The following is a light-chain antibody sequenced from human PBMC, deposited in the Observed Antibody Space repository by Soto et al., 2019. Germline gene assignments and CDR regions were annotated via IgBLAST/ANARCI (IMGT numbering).Light chain of an antibody. J-gene: IGLJ1*01. CDR2: DVS. CDR3: SSYTSSSTLEV. CDR1: SSDVGGYNH. Sequence: QSVLTQPASVSGSPGQSITISCTGTSSDVGGYNHVSWYQQHPGKAPKLMIYDVSNRPSGVSNRFSGSKSGNTASLTISGLQAEDEADCYCSSYTSSSTLEVFGTGTKVTVL. V-gene: IGLV2-14*01.